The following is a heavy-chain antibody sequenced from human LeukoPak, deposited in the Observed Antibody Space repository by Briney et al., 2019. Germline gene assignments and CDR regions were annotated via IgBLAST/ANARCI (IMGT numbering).Heavy chain of an antibody. V-gene: IGHV4-31*03. D-gene: IGHD3-9*01. J-gene: IGHJ6*02. CDR1: GGSISSGGYY. CDR2: IYYSGST. Sequence: NPSETLSLTCTVSGGSISSGGYYWSWIRQHPGKGLEWIGYIYYSGSTYYNPSLKSRVTISVDTSKNQFSLKLSSVTAADTAVYYCARGYDILTGPTPYYYGMDVWGQGTTVTVPS. CDR3: ARGYDILTGPTPYYYGMDV.